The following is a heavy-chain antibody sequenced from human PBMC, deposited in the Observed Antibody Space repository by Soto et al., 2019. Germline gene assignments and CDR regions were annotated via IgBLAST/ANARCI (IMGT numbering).Heavy chain of an antibody. J-gene: IGHJ3*02. CDR1: GGTFSSYA. Sequence: GASVKVSCKASGGTFSSYAISWVRPAPGQGLEWMGGIIPIFGTANYAQKFQGRVTITADEFRSTAYMELSSLRSEDTAVYYCASDYYGSGSQFFDIWGQGTMVTVSS. D-gene: IGHD3-10*01. V-gene: IGHV1-69*13. CDR2: IIPIFGTA. CDR3: ASDYYGSGSQFFDI.